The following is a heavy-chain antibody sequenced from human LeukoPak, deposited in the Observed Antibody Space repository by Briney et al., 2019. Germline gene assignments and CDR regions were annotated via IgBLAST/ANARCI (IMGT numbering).Heavy chain of an antibody. D-gene: IGHD2-15*01. CDR2: IYYSGST. V-gene: IGHV4-59*01. J-gene: IGHJ5*02. CDR1: GGSISSYY. CDR3: ARGYCSGGSCYSAGWFDP. Sequence: SETLSLTCTVSGGSISSYYWSWIRQPPGKGLEWIGYIYYSGSTNYNPSLKSRVTISVDTSKNQFSLKLSSVTAADTAVYYCARGYCSGGSCYSAGWFDPWGQGTLVTVSS.